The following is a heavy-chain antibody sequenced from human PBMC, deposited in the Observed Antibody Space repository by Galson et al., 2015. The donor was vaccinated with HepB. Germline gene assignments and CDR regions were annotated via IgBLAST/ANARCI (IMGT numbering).Heavy chain of an antibody. V-gene: IGHV1-18*04. CDR3: ARAIKLLWFGGDLDYYGMDV. Sequence: SVKVSCKASGYTFNSYGISWVRQAPGQGLEWMGWISAYTGNTKYARKFQGRVTMTTDTSTSTAYLELRSLRSDDTAVYYCARAIKLLWFGGDLDYYGMDVWGQGTTVTVSS. CDR2: ISAYTGNT. CDR1: GYTFNSYG. D-gene: IGHD3-10*01. J-gene: IGHJ6*02.